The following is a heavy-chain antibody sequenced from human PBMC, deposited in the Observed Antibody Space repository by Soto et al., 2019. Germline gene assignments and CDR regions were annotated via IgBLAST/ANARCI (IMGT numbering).Heavy chain of an antibody. J-gene: IGHJ3*02. CDR2: IDHSGST. V-gene: IGHV4-34*02. CDR1: GGSFSGYF. D-gene: IGHD3-16*01. CDR3: ARGTPVPGWGDGFDI. Sequence: QVQLQQWGAGLLKPSETLSLTCDVYGGSFSGYFWTWIRQPPGKGLEWIGEIDHSGSTKYNPSLKDRVPLSRDTSQKPFSLKVGPVTAADPAVFFCARGTPVPGWGDGFDIWGQRTMVTGSS.